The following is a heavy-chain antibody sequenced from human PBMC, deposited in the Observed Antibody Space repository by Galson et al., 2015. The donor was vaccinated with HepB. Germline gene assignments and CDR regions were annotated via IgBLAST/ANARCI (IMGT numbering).Heavy chain of an antibody. CDR3: VKDRGLGLFDY. D-gene: IGHD3-10*01. V-gene: IGHV3-30*02. CDR2: VRFDGSNT. J-gene: IGHJ4*02. CDR1: GFTFSRYG. Sequence: LRLSCAVSGFTFSRYGMHWVRQAPGKGLEWVAFVRFDGSNTYYVDSVKGRCTISRDDSKNTLYLQMHNLRAEDTAVYYCVKDRGLGLFDYWGQGALVTVSS.